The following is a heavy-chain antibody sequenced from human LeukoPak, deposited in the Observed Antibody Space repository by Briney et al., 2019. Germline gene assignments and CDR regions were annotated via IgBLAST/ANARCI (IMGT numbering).Heavy chain of an antibody. CDR1: GFTFSSYA. Sequence: GGSLRLSCAASGFTFSSYAMSWVRRAPGKGLEWVSAISGSGGSTYYADSVKGRFTISRDNSKNTLYLQMNSLRAEDTAVYYCAKDRITMIVVVITTELDYWGQGTLVTVSS. CDR3: AKDRITMIVVVITTELDY. D-gene: IGHD3-22*01. J-gene: IGHJ4*02. CDR2: ISGSGGST. V-gene: IGHV3-23*01.